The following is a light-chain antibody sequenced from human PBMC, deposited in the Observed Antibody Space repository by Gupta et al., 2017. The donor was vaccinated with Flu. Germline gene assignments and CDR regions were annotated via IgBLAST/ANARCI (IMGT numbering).Light chain of an antibody. CDR2: DVT. CDR3: CSYAGSYTYV. V-gene: IGLV2-11*01. J-gene: IGLJ1*01. CDR1: NSDVGSYDY. Sequence: QSALTQPRSVSGSPGQSVTISCNGTNSDVGSYDYVSWYQHHPGEAPKLKIYDVTKRPSGVPERFSGSKSGNTASLTISGLQAEDEADYYCCSYAGSYTYVFGTGTKVTVL.